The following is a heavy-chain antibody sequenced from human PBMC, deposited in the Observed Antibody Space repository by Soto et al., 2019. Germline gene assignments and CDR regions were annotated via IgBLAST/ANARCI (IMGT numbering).Heavy chain of an antibody. J-gene: IGHJ6*02. Sequence: PGGSLRLSCAASGFTFSSYAMHWVRQAPGKGLEWVAVISYDGSNKYYADSVKGRFTISRDNSKNTLYLQMSSMRAEDTAVYYCAREQDYDFWSGYYFSPQSEGPYGMDAWSHGTTVTVSS. CDR2: ISYDGSNK. D-gene: IGHD3-3*01. V-gene: IGHV3-30-3*01. CDR3: AREQDYDFWSGYYFSPQSEGPYGMDA. CDR1: GFTFSSYA.